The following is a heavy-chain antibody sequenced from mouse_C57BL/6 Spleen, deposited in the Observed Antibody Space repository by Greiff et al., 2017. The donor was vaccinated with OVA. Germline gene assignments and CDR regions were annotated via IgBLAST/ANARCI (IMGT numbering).Heavy chain of an antibody. CDR3: ARGGAYDSPFDY. CDR2: INPNNGGT. V-gene: IGHV1-22*01. J-gene: IGHJ2*01. D-gene: IGHD2-4*01. Sequence: EVMLVESGPELVKPGASVKMSCKASGYTFTDYNMHWVKQSHGKSLEWIGYINPNNGGTSYNQKFKGKATLTVNKSSSTAYMELRSLTSEDSAVYYCARGGAYDSPFDYWGQGTTLTVSS. CDR1: GYTFTDYN.